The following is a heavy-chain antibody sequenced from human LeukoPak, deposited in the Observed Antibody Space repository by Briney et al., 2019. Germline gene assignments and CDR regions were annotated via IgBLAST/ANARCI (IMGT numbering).Heavy chain of an antibody. CDR2: LQSGGST. D-gene: IGHD2-21*02. V-gene: IGHV3-53*01. J-gene: IGHJ4*02. CDR3: ARAGVDCGGDCYMTFWEPYFDD. CDR1: GLTVGSNY. Sequence: GGSLRLSCAASGLTVGSNYMSWVRQAPGKGLEWVSLLQSGGSTSYADSVKGRFTISRDSSKNTLYLQMNSLRDEDTAAYFCARAGVDCGGDCYMTFWEPYFDDWGQGTLVTVSS.